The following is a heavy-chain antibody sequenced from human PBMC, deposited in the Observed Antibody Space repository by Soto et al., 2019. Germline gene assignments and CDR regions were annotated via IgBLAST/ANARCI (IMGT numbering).Heavy chain of an antibody. CDR1: GYSFDTFG. D-gene: IGHD2-15*01. J-gene: IGHJ2*01. Sequence: QVQVVQSGAEVKKPGASVKVACKASGYSFDTFGMSWVRQAPGQGLEWMGWISIEKGDTNSAQKFKDRVTMTTDTSTSTAYMELRSLTSGDTAVYYCARCYCSVGSCFTWWHFDLWGRGTLVTVSS. V-gene: IGHV1-18*01. CDR3: ARCYCSVGSCFTWWHFDL. CDR2: ISIEKGDT.